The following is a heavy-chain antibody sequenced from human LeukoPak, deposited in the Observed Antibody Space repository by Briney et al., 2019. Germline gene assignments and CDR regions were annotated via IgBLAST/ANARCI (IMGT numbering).Heavy chain of an antibody. CDR1: ADSLSSSSYC. CDR3: ARLGWYDGDV. D-gene: IGHD6-19*01. J-gene: IGHJ6*04. V-gene: IGHV4-39*01. CDR2: IYYRWST. Sequence: SAETLSLTCGVSADSLSSSSYCWGWIRQPPGKGLEGIQNIYYRWSTDSNRSIKSRVTISVDTSKNQFSRRLSSVTAADKAVYYCARLGWYDGDVWGKGRTVIVSS.